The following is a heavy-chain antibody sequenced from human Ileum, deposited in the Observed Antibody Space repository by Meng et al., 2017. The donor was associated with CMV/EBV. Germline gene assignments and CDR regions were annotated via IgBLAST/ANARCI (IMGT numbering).Heavy chain of an antibody. Sequence: QVHLVQSGSELKKPGASVKGSCKTSGYTFTNNNIIWVRQAPGQGPEWMGWIDTNTGNPTYAQGFTGRFVFSLDTSVNTAYLQISSLKAEDTAVYYCARDGLSGRYFDYWGQGTLVTVSS. CDR1: GYTFTNNN. D-gene: IGHD1-26*01. V-gene: IGHV7-4-1*02. CDR2: IDTNTGNP. CDR3: ARDGLSGRYFDY. J-gene: IGHJ4*02.